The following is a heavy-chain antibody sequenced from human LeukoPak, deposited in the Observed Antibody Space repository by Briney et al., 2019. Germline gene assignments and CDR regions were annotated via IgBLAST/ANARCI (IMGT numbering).Heavy chain of an antibody. J-gene: IGHJ4*02. D-gene: IGHD2/OR15-2a*01. CDR3: AAWQNRLFDY. CDR2: ISYSGST. V-gene: IGHV4-59*03. CDR1: GGSLSSYY. Sequence: SETLSLTCTVSGGSLSSYYWTWIRQPPGKGLEWIGYISYSGSTNYNPSLKSRVTISIDTSKNQIYLKLSSVTAADTAVYYCAAWQNRLFDYWGQGTLVTVSS.